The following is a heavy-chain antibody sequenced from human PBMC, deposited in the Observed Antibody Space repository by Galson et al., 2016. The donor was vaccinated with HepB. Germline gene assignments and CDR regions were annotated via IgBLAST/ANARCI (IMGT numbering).Heavy chain of an antibody. CDR3: ASGYCSGGSCYFDS. D-gene: IGHD2-15*01. Sequence: TLSLTCSVSGGSISSDGYYWSWIRQHPGKGLEWIGYIYYSGSTYYTPSLKSRVTISADTSTNEFSLKLSSVTAADTAVYYCASGYCSGGSCYFDSWGQGTMVTVS. J-gene: IGHJ4*02. V-gene: IGHV4-31*03. CDR1: GGSISSDGYY. CDR2: IYYSGST.